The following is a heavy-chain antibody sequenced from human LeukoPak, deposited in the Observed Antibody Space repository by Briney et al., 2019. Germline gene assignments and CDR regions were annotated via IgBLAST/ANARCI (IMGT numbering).Heavy chain of an antibody. D-gene: IGHD3-22*01. CDR3: ARARGYYDTSGPTRAFDY. V-gene: IGHV3-74*01. CDR1: GFTFSNYW. J-gene: IGHJ4*02. CDR2: INTDGSST. Sequence: GGSPRLSCAASGFTFSNYWMHWVRQAPGKGLVCVSRINTDGSSTSYADSVKGRFTISRDNAKNTLYLQMNSLRAEDTAVYYCARARGYYDTSGPTRAFDYWGQGTLVTVSS.